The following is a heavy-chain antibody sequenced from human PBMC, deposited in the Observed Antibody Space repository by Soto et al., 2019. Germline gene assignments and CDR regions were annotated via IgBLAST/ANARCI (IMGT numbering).Heavy chain of an antibody. Sequence: QVQLVQSGAEVKKPGASVKVSCKTSGYTFTSYGISWVRQAPGQGLEWMGWISAYNGNTNYAQKLQGRVTMTTDTSTSTAYMERRSLRSDDRAVYYCATSNCSGGSCYSYYFDYWGQGTLVTVSS. CDR2: ISAYNGNT. CDR1: GYTFTSYG. D-gene: IGHD2-15*01. V-gene: IGHV1-18*01. J-gene: IGHJ4*02. CDR3: ATSNCSGGSCYSYYFDY.